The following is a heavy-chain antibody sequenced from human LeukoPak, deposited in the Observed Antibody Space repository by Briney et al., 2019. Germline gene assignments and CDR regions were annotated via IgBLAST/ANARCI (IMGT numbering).Heavy chain of an antibody. D-gene: IGHD3-3*01. CDR1: GYSFTSYW. V-gene: IGHV5-51*01. Sequence: GESLKISCKGSGYSFTSYWIGWVRQMPGKGLEWMGIIYPGDSDTRYSPSFQGQVTISADKSISTAYLQWSSLKASDTAMYYCARLDRERLDDFWSGYYSVSFDYWGQGTLVTVSS. J-gene: IGHJ4*02. CDR2: IYPGDSDT. CDR3: ARLDRERLDDFWSGYYSVSFDY.